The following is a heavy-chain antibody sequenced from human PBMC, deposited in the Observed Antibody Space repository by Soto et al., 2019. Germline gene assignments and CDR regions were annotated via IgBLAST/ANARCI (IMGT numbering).Heavy chain of an antibody. V-gene: IGHV4-61*08. J-gene: IGHJ6*03. CDR2: IYYSGST. Sequence: SETLSLTCTVSGGSISSGDYYWSWIRQPPGKGLEWIGYIYYSGSTNYNPSLKSRVTISVDTSKNQFSLKLSSVTAADTAVYYCARAYGSGSYYNGGYYYYMDVWGKGTTVTVSS. D-gene: IGHD3-10*01. CDR3: ARAYGSGSYYNGGYYYYMDV. CDR1: GGSISSGDYY.